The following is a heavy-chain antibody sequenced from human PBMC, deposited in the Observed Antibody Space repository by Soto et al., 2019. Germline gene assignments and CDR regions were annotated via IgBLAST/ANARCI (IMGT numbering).Heavy chain of an antibody. V-gene: IGHV5-51*01. CDR1: GYSFTSYW. Sequence: PGESLKISCKGSGYSFTSYWIGWVRQMPGKGLEWMGIIYPGDSDTRYSPSFQGQVTISADKSIGTAYLQWNSLKASDTAMYYCARPRSSRRNYYGMDVWGQGNTVTVSS. D-gene: IGHD6-13*01. CDR3: ARPRSSRRNYYGMDV. CDR2: IYPGDSDT. J-gene: IGHJ6*02.